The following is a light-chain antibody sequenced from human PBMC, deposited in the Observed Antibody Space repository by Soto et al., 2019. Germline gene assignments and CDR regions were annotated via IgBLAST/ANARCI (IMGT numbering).Light chain of an antibody. CDR1: QSFSNNY. J-gene: IGKJ2*01. CDR3: QQYGVSPLMFT. Sequence: ELVLVQSPGTLSLSPGERATLSCRASQSFSNNYLAWYQQKPGQAPRLLIYGASSRATGVPDRFSGSGTGTDFSLTITRLEPEDFAVYYCQQYGVSPLMFTFGQGTKVGVK. CDR2: GAS. V-gene: IGKV3-20*01.